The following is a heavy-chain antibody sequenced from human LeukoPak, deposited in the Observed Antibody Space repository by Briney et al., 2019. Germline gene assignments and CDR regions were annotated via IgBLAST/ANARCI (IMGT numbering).Heavy chain of an antibody. CDR2: IYHSGRT. J-gene: IGHJ2*01. Sequence: SETLSLTCTVSGYSISSGYYWGWIRQPPGKGLEWIGSIYHSGRTFYNPSLKSRVTISVDTSKNQFSLKLSSVTAADTAVYYCARGVHGDYRWYFDLWGRGTLVTVSS. CDR1: GYSISSGYY. D-gene: IGHD4-17*01. CDR3: ARGVHGDYRWYFDL. V-gene: IGHV4-38-2*02.